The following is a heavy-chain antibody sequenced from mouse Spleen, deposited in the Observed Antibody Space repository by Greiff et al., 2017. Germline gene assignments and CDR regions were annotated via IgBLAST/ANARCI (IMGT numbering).Heavy chain of an antibody. CDR2: IRNKANGYTT. CDR3: ARYLYFDY. Sequence: EVKLMESGGGLVQPGGSLSLSCAASGFTFTDYYMSWVRQPPWTALEWLGFIRNKANGYTTEYSASVKGRFTISRDNSQSILYLQMNALRAEDSATYYCARYLYFDYWGQGTTLTVSS. V-gene: IGHV7-3*01. CDR1: GFTFTDYY. J-gene: IGHJ2*01.